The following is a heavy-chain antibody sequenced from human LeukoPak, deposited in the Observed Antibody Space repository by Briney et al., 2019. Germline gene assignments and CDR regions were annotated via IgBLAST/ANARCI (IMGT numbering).Heavy chain of an antibody. CDR2: IYSGGNT. D-gene: IGHD5-12*01. J-gene: IGHJ4*01. CDR1: GLAISSNY. CDR3: AKKRGDRDYERFDY. V-gene: IGHV3-66*01. Sequence: PGGSLRLSCAASGLAISSNYMIWVRLAPGKGLEWVAVIYSGGNTDYADSVKGRFTVSIDSSKNTLYLQMESLRVEDTAVYFCAKKRGDRDYERFDYGAKELYSPSPQ.